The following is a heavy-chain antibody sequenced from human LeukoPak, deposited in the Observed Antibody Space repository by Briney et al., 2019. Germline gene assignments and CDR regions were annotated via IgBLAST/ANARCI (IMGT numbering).Heavy chain of an antibody. CDR2: IYSGGST. CDR3: ARDQIAFGLFDY. V-gene: IGHV3-53*01. J-gene: IGHJ4*02. Sequence: GGSLRLSCAASGFTVSSNYMSWVRQAPGKGLEWVSVIYSGGSTYYADSVKGRSTISRDSSKNTLYLQMNSLRAEDTAVYYCARDQIAFGLFDYWGQGTLVTVSS. D-gene: IGHD3/OR15-3a*01. CDR1: GFTVSSNY.